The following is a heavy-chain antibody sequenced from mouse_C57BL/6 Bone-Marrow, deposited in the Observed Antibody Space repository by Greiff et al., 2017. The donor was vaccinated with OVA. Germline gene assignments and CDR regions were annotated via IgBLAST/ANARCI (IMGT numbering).Heavy chain of an antibody. CDR3: TVCQFDY. Sequence: QVQLQQSGAELVRPGASVTLSCKASGYTFTDYEMHWVKQTPVHGLEWIGAIDPETGGTAYNQKFKGKAILTADKSYSTAYMAIRSLTSEDSAVYYSTVCQFDYWGQGTTVTVSA. CDR2: IDPETGGT. V-gene: IGHV1-15*01. J-gene: IGHJ3*01. CDR1: GYTFTDYE.